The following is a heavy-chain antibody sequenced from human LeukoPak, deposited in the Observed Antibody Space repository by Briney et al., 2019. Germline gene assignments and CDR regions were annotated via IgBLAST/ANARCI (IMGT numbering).Heavy chain of an antibody. D-gene: IGHD3-9*01. CDR1: GGSISSYY. CDR2: IYYSGST. V-gene: IGHV4-59*01. J-gene: IGHJ5*02. Sequence: PSETLSLTCTVSGGSISSYYWSWIRQPPGKGLEWIGYIYYSGSTNYNPSLKSRVTISVDTSKNQFSLKLSSVTAADTAVYYCALQDILTGYYPWGQGTLVTVSS. CDR3: ALQDILTGYYP.